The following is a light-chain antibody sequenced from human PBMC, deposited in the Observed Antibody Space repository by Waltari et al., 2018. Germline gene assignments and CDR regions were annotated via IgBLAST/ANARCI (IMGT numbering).Light chain of an antibody. Sequence: QSVLTQPASVSGSPGQSITISCTGSSSDVGGYNYVSWYQQHPGKAPKLIIYDVSHRPSGVSKRLSGSKSGNTASLTIYGRRTEDEADYYCSSYSSSSTLDRVFGTGTKVTVL. CDR2: DVS. J-gene: IGLJ1*01. CDR3: SSYSSSSTLDRV. V-gene: IGLV2-14*03. CDR1: SSDVGGYNY.